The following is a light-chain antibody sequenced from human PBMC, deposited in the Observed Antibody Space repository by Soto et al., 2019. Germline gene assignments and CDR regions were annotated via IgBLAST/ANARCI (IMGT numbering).Light chain of an antibody. V-gene: IGKV3-11*01. CDR1: QSVSSY. CDR3: QQRSDWIT. Sequence: EIVLTQSPVTLSLSPGERATLSCRASQSVSSYLAWYQHKPGQAPRLLIYDASNRATGIPARFSGSGSGTDFTLTISSLEPEDFAVYYCQQRSDWITFGQGTRLEIK. J-gene: IGKJ5*01. CDR2: DAS.